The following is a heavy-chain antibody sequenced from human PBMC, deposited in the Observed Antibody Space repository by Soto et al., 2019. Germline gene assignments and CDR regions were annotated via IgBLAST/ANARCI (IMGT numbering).Heavy chain of an antibody. CDR3: ARLLTEGATFREDAFDL. D-gene: IGHD3-9*01. CDR2: ISTFNGKT. Sequence: QIQLVQSGGDVKTPGASVKVSCTTSRYTFTSHGIAWVRQAPGQGLEWMGWISTFNGKTDYAQKFQGRVTMTADTITSTVHMELRSLRSDYTAVYYCARLLTEGATFREDAFDLWGPGTKVTVSS. J-gene: IGHJ3*01. V-gene: IGHV1-18*01. CDR1: RYTFTSHG.